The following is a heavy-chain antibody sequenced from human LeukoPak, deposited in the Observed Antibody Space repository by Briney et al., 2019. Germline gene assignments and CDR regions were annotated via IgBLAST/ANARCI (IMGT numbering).Heavy chain of an antibody. CDR1: GYTFTSYD. Sequence: GASVKVSCKASGYTFTSYDINWVRHATGQGLEWMGWMSPNSGDIGYAQKFQGRVTMTRDTSISTAFMELTSLRSEDTAVYYCARGPPNWGFDFWGQGALVTVSS. D-gene: IGHD7-27*01. J-gene: IGHJ4*02. CDR2: MSPNSGDI. CDR3: ARGPPNWGFDF. V-gene: IGHV1-8*01.